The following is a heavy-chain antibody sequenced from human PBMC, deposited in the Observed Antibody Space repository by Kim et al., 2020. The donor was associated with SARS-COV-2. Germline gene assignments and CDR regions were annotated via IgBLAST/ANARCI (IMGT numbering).Heavy chain of an antibody. CDR2: INAGNGNT. CDR1: GYTFTSYA. CDR3: ARVVAAWRYFDY. V-gene: IGHV1-3*01. D-gene: IGHD2-15*01. J-gene: IGHJ4*02. Sequence: ASVKVSCKASGYTFTSYAMHWVRQAPGQRLEWMGWINAGNGNTKYSQKFQGRVTITRDTSASTAYMELSSVGSEDTAVYYCARVVAAWRYFDYWGQGTLVTVSS.